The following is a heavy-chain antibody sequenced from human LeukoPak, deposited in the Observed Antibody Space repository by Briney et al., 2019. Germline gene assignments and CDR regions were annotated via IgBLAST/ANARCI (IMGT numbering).Heavy chain of an antibody. CDR2: IYTSGST. CDR1: GGSISSGSYY. V-gene: IGHV4-61*02. Sequence: SQTLSLTCTVSGGSISSGSYYWRWIRQPAGKGLEWIGRIYTSGSTNYNPSLKSRVTISVDTSKNQFSLKLSSVTAADTAVYYCAREGECSSTSCYTGYIDYWGQGTLVTVSS. CDR3: AREGECSSTSCYTGYIDY. J-gene: IGHJ4*02. D-gene: IGHD2-2*02.